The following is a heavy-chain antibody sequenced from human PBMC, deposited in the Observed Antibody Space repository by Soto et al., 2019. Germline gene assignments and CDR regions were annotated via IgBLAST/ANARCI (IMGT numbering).Heavy chain of an antibody. CDR1: GFTFSSYG. CDR2: IWYDGSNK. CDR3: ARDKVDIVATAGGYYYYYMDV. D-gene: IGHD5-12*01. J-gene: IGHJ6*03. Sequence: GGSLRLSCAASGFTFSSYGMHWVRQAPGKGLEWVAVIWYDGSNKYYADSVKGRFTISRDNSKNTRYLQMNSLRAEDTAVYYCARDKVDIVATAGGYYYYYMDVWGKGTTVTVSS. V-gene: IGHV3-33*01.